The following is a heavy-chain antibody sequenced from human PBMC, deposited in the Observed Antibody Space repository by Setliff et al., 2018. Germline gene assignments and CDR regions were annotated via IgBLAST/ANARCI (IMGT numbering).Heavy chain of an antibody. CDR2: MYTSGHT. CDR1: GGSISTYY. CDR3: ARSRYYYDSSGYPFDY. J-gene: IGHJ4*02. Sequence: SETLSLTCTVSGGSISTYYWSRIRQPAGKGLEWIGRMYTSGHTNYNTSLKSRVTMSLDTSKNQFSLKLNSVTAADTAMYYCARSRYYYDSSGYPFDYWGQGTLVTVSS. D-gene: IGHD3-22*01. V-gene: IGHV4-4*07.